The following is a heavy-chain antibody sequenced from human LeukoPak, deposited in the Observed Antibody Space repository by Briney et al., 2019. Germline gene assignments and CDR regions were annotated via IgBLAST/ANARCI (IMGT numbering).Heavy chain of an antibody. J-gene: IGHJ4*02. CDR2: IGSGGSDT. CDR3: AKYFSTSASRNFDS. D-gene: IGHD2-15*01. CDR1: GFSFSGYA. Sequence: GGSLRLSCVASGFSFSGYAMSWVRQAPGKGLEWFSAIGSGGSDTHYADSVKGRFTISRDNSKTTLYLQMNSLRAEDTALYYCAKYFSTSASRNFDSWGQGILVSVSS. V-gene: IGHV3-23*01.